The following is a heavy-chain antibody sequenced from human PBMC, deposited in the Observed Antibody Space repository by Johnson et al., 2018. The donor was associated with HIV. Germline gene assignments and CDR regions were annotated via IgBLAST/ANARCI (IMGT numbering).Heavy chain of an antibody. Sequence: EVQVVESGGSLLQPGGSLRLSCAASGFTFSTNAMSWVRQAPGKGLEWVSGISDSGGRTDYADSVKGRFSISRDNSKNTLYLQMNSLRAEDTAVYYCAGRGLYSGSYPIWGQGTMVTVSS. D-gene: IGHD1-26*01. CDR3: AGRGLYSGSYPI. CDR2: ISDSGGRT. CDR1: GFTFSTNA. J-gene: IGHJ3*02. V-gene: IGHV3-23*04.